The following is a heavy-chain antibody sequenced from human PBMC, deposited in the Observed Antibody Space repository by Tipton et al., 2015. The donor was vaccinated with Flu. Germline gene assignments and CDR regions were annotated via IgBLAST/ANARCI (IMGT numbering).Heavy chain of an antibody. CDR2: IYYSGST. Sequence: GLVKPSETLSLTCTVSGGSISSSSYYWGWIRQPPGKGLEWIGSIYYSGSTYYNPSLKSRVTISVDTSKNQFSLKLSSVTAADTAVYYCATEYRGGGNRYYFDYWGQGTLVTVSS. V-gene: IGHV4-39*07. D-gene: IGHD4-23*01. CDR3: ATEYRGGGNRYYFDY. J-gene: IGHJ4*02. CDR1: GGSISSSSYY.